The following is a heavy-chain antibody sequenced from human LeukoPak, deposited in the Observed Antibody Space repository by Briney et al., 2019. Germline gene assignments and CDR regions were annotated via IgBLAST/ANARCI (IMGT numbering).Heavy chain of an antibody. V-gene: IGHV3-30-3*01. Sequence: GGSLRLSCAASGFTFSSYAMHWVRQAPGKGLEWVAVISYDGSNKYYADSVKGRFTISRDNSKNTLYLQMNSLRAEDTAVYYCARGYCSSTSCQTREGMDVWGKGTTVTVSS. CDR1: GFTFSSYA. J-gene: IGHJ6*04. D-gene: IGHD2-2*01. CDR2: ISYDGSNK. CDR3: ARGYCSSTSCQTREGMDV.